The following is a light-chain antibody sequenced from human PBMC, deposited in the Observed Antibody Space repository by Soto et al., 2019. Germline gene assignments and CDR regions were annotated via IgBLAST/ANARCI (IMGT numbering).Light chain of an antibody. CDR1: NIGSKS. V-gene: IGLV3-21*02. CDR2: DGS. J-gene: IGLJ1*01. Sequence: SYELTQPPSVSVAPGQTARIPCGGDNIGSKSVYWYQQKPGQAPVVVVYDGSDRPSGIPERFSGSNSGTTATLTISRVEAGDEADSFCQVWDSTSDHYVFGAGTKVTVL. CDR3: QVWDSTSDHYV.